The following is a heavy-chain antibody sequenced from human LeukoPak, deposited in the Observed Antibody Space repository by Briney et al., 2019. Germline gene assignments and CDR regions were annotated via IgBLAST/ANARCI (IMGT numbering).Heavy chain of an antibody. Sequence: GGSLRLSCAASGFTFSSYGMHWVRQAPGKGLEWVAVIWYDGSNKYYADSVKGRFTISRDNSKNTLYLQMNSLRAEDTAVYYCARDGTVELQNWFDPWGQGTLVTVSS. V-gene: IGHV3-33*01. CDR1: GFTFSSYG. CDR3: ARDGTVELQNWFDP. J-gene: IGHJ5*02. D-gene: IGHD1-7*01. CDR2: IWYDGSNK.